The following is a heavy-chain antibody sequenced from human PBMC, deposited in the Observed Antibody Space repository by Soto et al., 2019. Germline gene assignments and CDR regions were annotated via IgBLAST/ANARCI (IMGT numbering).Heavy chain of an antibody. CDR2: IYYTGST. V-gene: IGHV4-59*01. D-gene: IGHD3-3*01. CDR1: GGSISFSY. Sequence: PSETLSLTCTVSGGSISFSYWSWIRQSPGRGLEWIGYIYYTGSTNYNPSLKSRVIMSLDTSKSQFSLKLSSVTASDTAVYYCARSYDAWSCYYPKYNPWDQGTQVTVSS. CDR3: ARSYDAWSCYYPKYNP. J-gene: IGHJ5*02.